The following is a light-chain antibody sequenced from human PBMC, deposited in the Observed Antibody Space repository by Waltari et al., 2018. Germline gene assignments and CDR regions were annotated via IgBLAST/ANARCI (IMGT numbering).Light chain of an antibody. CDR3: SSRDISGDVV. CDR2: GKN. J-gene: IGLJ2*01. V-gene: IGLV3-19*01. CDR1: ILRTFY. Sequence: SSELTQDPAVSVALGQTVRITCPGDILRTFYANWFRQKPGQAPELVIYGKNNRPSGIPDRFSAASSGTTTSLTITGAQAEEEADYYCSSRDISGDVVFGGGTELTVL.